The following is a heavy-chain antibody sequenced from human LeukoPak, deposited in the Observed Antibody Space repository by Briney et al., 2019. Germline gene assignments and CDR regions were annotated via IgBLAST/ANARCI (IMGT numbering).Heavy chain of an antibody. J-gene: IGHJ4*02. CDR1: GFTFSSYG. V-gene: IGHV3-30*02. Sequence: GGSLRLSCAASGFTFSSYGMRWVRQAPGKGLEWVTFIRDDGSNKYYADSVKARFTISRDNSKNTLYLQMNSLRAEDTAVYYCAKAAHFDLWSGYDYWGQGNVVTVSP. CDR2: IRDDGSNK. D-gene: IGHD3-3*01. CDR3: AKAAHFDLWSGYDY.